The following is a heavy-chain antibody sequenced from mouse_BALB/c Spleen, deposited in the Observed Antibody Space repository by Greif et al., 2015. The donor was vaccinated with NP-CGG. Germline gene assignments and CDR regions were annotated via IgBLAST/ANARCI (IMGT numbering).Heavy chain of an antibody. D-gene: IGHD4-1*01. CDR3: ARRTGTEAMDY. V-gene: IGHV1-84*02. J-gene: IGHJ4*01. CDR1: GYTFTDYY. CDR2: IYPGSGNT. Sequence: QVQLQQSGPELVKPGASVKISCKAPGYTFTDYYINWVKQKPGQGLEWIGWIYPGSGNTKYNEKFKGKATLTVDTSSSTAYMQLSSLTSEDTAVYFCARRTGTEAMDYWGQGTSVTVSS.